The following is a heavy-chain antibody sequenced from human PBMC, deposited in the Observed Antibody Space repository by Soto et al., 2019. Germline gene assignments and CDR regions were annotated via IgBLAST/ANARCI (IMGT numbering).Heavy chain of an antibody. V-gene: IGHV1-69*13. D-gene: IGHD3-22*01. CDR3: AGTYDTSGDYPYYFDY. Sequence: ASVKVSCKASGGNFIDYAFSWVRQAPGQGLEWMGGIIPIIATADYAQKFQGRVTITADESTRTAYMEVTSLTSEDTAVYFCAGTYDTSGDYPYYFDYWGQGTPVTVSS. CDR1: GGNFIDYA. J-gene: IGHJ4*02. CDR2: IIPIIATA.